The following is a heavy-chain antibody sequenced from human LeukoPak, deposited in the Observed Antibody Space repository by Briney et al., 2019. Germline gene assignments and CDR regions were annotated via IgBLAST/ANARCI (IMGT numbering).Heavy chain of an antibody. CDR1: GYTFTNFD. V-gene: IGHV1-8*01. CDR2: MTPNNGNA. Sequence: ASVKVSCKASGYTFTNFDINWVRQASGQGLEWVGWMTPNNGNAGFAQKLQGRATLTRDTSISTTFMELSSLKSEDTAVYYCTRGDYWGQGTPVTVSS. CDR3: TRGDY. J-gene: IGHJ4*02.